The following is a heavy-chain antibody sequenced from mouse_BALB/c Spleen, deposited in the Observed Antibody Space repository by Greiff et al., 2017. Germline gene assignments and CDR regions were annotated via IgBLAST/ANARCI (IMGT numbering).Heavy chain of an antibody. CDR1: GYSITSDYA. V-gene: IGHV3-2*02. Sequence: QLQQSGPGLVKPSQSLSLTCTVTGYSITSDYAWNWIRQFPGNKLEWMGYISYSGSTSYNPSLKSRISITRDTSKNQFFLQLNSVTTEDTATYYCARRSPYYYGSSRDYWGQGTTLTVSS. CDR3: ARRSPYYYGSSRDY. J-gene: IGHJ2*01. D-gene: IGHD1-1*01. CDR2: ISYSGST.